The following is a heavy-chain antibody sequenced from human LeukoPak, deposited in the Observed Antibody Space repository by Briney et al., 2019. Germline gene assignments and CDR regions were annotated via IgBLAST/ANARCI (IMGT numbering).Heavy chain of an antibody. CDR2: IYTSGST. CDR1: GGSISSGRYY. D-gene: IGHD3-22*01. CDR3: ARARNYYDSSDYYYEGDAFDI. V-gene: IGHV4-61*02. Sequence: SETLSLTCTVSGGSISSGRYYWSWIRQPAGKGLEWIGRIYTSGSTNYNPSLKSRVTISVDTSKNQFSLKLSSFTAADTVVYFCARARNYYDSSDYYYEGDAFDIWGQGTMVTVSS. J-gene: IGHJ3*02.